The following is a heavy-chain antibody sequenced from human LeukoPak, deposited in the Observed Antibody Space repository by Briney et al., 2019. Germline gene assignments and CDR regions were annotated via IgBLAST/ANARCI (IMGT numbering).Heavy chain of an antibody. CDR2: IYYSGST. CDR3: ARDVTENDAFDF. CDR1: GGPISSGGYY. Sequence: PSETLSLTCTVSGGPISSGGYYWSWIRQHPGKGLEWIGYIYYSGSTNYNPSLKSRVTISVDTSKNQFSLKLSSVTAADTAIYYCARDVTENDAFDFWGQGTMVTVSS. V-gene: IGHV4-61*08. J-gene: IGHJ3*01. D-gene: IGHD3-16*02.